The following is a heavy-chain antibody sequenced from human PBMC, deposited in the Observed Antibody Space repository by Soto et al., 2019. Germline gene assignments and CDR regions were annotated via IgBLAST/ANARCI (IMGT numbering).Heavy chain of an antibody. V-gene: IGHV3-7*01. Sequence: PGGSLRLSCAASGFTFRSHWMNWFRQAPGKGLEWMANIKEDGSEKNYVDSVKGRFTISRDNAKNSLYLQMNSLRVENTAVYYCARAGATCYCSDYWGQGTLVTVSS. D-gene: IGHD2-2*01. CDR2: IKEDGSEK. CDR3: ARAGATCYCSDY. CDR1: GFTFRSHW. J-gene: IGHJ4*02.